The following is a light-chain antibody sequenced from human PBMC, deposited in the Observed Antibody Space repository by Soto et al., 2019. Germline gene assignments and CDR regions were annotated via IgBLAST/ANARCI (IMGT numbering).Light chain of an antibody. J-gene: IGLJ1*01. CDR2: EVI. Sequence: QSVLTQPASVSGSPGQSITISCTGSSSDIGAYNYVSWFQQYPGKAPKLIISEVINRPSGVSNRFSGSKSGTAASLTISGLQTEDEADYFCFSFTTDWTHVFGTGTKLTVL. CDR3: FSFTTDWTHV. V-gene: IGLV2-14*01. CDR1: SSDIGAYNY.